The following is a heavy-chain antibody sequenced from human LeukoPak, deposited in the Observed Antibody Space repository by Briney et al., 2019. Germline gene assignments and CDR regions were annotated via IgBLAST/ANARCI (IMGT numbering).Heavy chain of an antibody. CDR1: GGSIISYY. CDR3: ARVSWYYDFWSSYYMDV. Sequence: SETLSLTCTVSGGSIISYYWSWIRQPPGKGLEWIGYIHYSGSTKYKSSLKSRVTISVDTSKNQFSLKLSSVTAADTAVYYCARVSWYYDFWSSYYMDVWGKGTTVTVSS. V-gene: IGHV4-59*12. D-gene: IGHD3-3*01. J-gene: IGHJ6*03. CDR2: IHYSGST.